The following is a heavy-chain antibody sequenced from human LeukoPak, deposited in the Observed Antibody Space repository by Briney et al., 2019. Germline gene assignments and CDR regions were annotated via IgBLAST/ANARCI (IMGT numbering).Heavy chain of an antibody. V-gene: IGHV4-34*01. J-gene: IGHJ6*04. CDR1: GGSFSGYY. CDR3: ARGRLHYDILTGYYTPYYYGMDV. Sequence: SETLSLTCAVYGGSFSGYYWSWIRQPPGKGLEWIGEINHSGSTNYNPSLKSRVTISVDTSKNQFSLKLSSVTAADTAVYYCARGRLHYDILTGYYTPYYYGMDVWGKGTTVTVSS. D-gene: IGHD3-9*01. CDR2: INHSGST.